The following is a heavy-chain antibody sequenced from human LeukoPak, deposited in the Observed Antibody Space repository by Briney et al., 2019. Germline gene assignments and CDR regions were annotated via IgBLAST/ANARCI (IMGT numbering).Heavy chain of an antibody. V-gene: IGHV4-30-4*01. D-gene: IGHD2-15*01. Sequence: PSETLSLTRTVSGGSISSGDYYWSWIRQPPGKGLEWIGYIYYSGSTYYNPSLKSRVTISVDTSKNQFSLKLSSVTAADTAVYYCARVLGNYCSGGSCYPDWYFDLWGRGTLVTVSS. CDR3: ARVLGNYCSGGSCYPDWYFDL. CDR2: IYYSGST. CDR1: GGSISSGDYY. J-gene: IGHJ2*01.